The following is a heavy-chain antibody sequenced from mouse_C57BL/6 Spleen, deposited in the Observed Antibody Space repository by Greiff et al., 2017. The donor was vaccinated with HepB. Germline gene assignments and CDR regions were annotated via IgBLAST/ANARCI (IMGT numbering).Heavy chain of an antibody. CDR1: GFTFSSYG. J-gene: IGHJ2*01. V-gene: IGHV5-6*02. D-gene: IGHD2-2*01. CDR3: ARPDYGSFDY. Sequence: DVMLVESGGDLVKPGGSLKLSCAASGFTFSSYGMSWVRQTPDKRLEWVATISSGGSYTYYPASVKGRFPISRENAKNTLYLQMSSLKSEDTAMYYCARPDYGSFDYWGQGTTLTVSS. CDR2: ISSGGSYT.